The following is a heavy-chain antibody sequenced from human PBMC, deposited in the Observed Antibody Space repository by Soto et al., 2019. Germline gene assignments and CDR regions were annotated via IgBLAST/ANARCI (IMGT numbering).Heavy chain of an antibody. CDR2: IYYSGST. V-gene: IGHV4-59*01. J-gene: IGHJ6*02. Sequence: QVQLQESGPGLVKPSETLSLTCTVSGGSISSYYWSWIRQPPGKGLEWIGYIYYSGSTNYNPSLKSRVTISVDTSKNQFSLKLSSVTAADTAVYYCARDRMGIAARPYYYYYGMDVWGQGTTVTVSS. CDR3: ARDRMGIAARPYYYYYGMDV. D-gene: IGHD6-6*01. CDR1: GGSISSYY.